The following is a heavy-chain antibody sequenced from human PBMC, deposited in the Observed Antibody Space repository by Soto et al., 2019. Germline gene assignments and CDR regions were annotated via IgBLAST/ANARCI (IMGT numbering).Heavy chain of an antibody. CDR2: ISSRSSYI. J-gene: IGHJ6*02. CDR1: GFTFSSYI. Sequence: EVQLVESGGGLVKPGGSLRRSCAASGFTFSSYIMNWVRQAPGKGLEWVSSISSRSSYIYYTDSVKGRFTISRDNAKNSLYLQMNSLRAEDTAVYYCARVTTSHGAPGSSSQHYYYYGMDFWGQGTTVTVSS. D-gene: IGHD6-13*01. V-gene: IGHV3-21*01. CDR3: ARVTTSHGAPGSSSQHYYYYGMDF.